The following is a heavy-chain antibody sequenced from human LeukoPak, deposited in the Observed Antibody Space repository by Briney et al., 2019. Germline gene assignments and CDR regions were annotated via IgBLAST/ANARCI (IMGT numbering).Heavy chain of an antibody. D-gene: IGHD3-22*01. V-gene: IGHV3-33*01. J-gene: IGHJ4*02. Sequence: GGSLRLSCAAAGFIFNHYGMHWVRQAPGKGLEWVAVIWSDGTNQYYADSVKGRFTISRDNAKSSLYLQMNGLTVEDTAVYYCVRLRRNSDRSYYYYYYDHWGQGILVTVSS. CDR3: VRLRRNSDRSYYYYYYDH. CDR2: IWSDGTNQ. CDR1: GFIFNHYG.